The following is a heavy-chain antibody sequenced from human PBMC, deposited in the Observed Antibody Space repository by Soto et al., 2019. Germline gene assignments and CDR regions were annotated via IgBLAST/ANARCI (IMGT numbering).Heavy chain of an antibody. J-gene: IGHJ6*03. D-gene: IGHD3-16*01. CDR3: GRPTLTWYYYYYYMDV. V-gene: IGHV3-21*01. CDR1: GFTFSSYS. Sequence: EVQLVESGGGLVKPGGSLRLSCAASGFTFSSYSMNWVRQAPGKGLEWVSSISSSSSYIYYADSVKGRFTISRDNAKNSLYLQMMSLRDEDTAVYYCGRPTLTWYYYYYYMDVWGKGTTVTVSS. CDR2: ISSSSSYI.